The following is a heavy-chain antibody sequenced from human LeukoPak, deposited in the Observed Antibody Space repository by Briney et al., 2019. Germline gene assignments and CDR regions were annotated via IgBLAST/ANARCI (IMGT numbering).Heavy chain of an antibody. CDR1: GYTFTGYY. CDR2: INPNSGGT. Sequence: ASVKVSCKASGYTFTGYYMHWVRQAPGQGLERMGWINPNSGGTNYAQKVQGRVTMTTDTSTSTAYMELRSLTSDDTAVYYCARDRCSSSSCYFDYWGQGTLVTVSS. V-gene: IGHV1-2*02. D-gene: IGHD2-2*01. CDR3: ARDRCSSSSCYFDY. J-gene: IGHJ4*02.